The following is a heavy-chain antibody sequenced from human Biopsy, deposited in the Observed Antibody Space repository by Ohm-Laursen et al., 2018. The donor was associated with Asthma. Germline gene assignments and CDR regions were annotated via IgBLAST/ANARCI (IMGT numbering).Heavy chain of an antibody. V-gene: IGHV1-24*01. D-gene: IGHD4-17*01. J-gene: IGHJ4*02. Sequence: ASVTASCKISGYSLTDLSMHWVRQAPGQGLEWMGGHDHEEGGTVNARRFQGRVTMTEDTSTDTAYMELSSLSSDDTAVYYCASDFPKDYVRYNFQFWGQGTLVTVSS. CDR1: GYSLTDLS. CDR2: HDHEEGGT. CDR3: ASDFPKDYVRYNFQF.